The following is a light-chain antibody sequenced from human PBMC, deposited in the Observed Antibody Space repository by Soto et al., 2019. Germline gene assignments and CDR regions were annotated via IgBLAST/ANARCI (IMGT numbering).Light chain of an antibody. CDR2: GAS. Sequence: EIVMTQSPATLSVSPGERATLSCRASQSVSSNLAWYQQKPGQAPRLLIYGASTRATGIPARFSGSESGTEFTLTISSLQSEDFAVYYCQQYNNWPGTVGQGTKVEIK. J-gene: IGKJ1*01. CDR3: QQYNNWPGT. CDR1: QSVSSN. V-gene: IGKV3-15*01.